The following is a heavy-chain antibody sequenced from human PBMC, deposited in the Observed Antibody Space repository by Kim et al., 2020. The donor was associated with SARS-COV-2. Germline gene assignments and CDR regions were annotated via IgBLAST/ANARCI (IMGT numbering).Heavy chain of an antibody. Sequence: ADSVKGRFTISRDKAKNSLYLQMNSLRDEDTAVYYCARESLVGATGWFDPWGQGTLVTVSS. D-gene: IGHD1-26*01. CDR3: ARESLVGATGWFDP. V-gene: IGHV3-48*02. J-gene: IGHJ5*02.